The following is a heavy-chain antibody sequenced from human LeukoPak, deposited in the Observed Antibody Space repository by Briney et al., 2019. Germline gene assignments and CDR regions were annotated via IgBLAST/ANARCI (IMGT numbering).Heavy chain of an antibody. D-gene: IGHD6-19*01. CDR2: INPNSGGT. Sequence: ASVKVSCKASGYTFTGYYMHWVRQTPGQGLEWMGWINPNSGGTNYAQKFQGRVTMTRDTSISTAYMELSRLRSDDTAVYYCARDIAVAEGFDYWGQGTLVTVSS. V-gene: IGHV1-2*02. CDR1: GYTFTGYY. J-gene: IGHJ4*02. CDR3: ARDIAVAEGFDY.